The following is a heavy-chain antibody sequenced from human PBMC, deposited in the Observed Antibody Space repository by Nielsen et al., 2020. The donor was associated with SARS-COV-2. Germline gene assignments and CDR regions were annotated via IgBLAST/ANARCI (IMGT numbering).Heavy chain of an antibody. Sequence: SGPTLVQPTQTLTLTCTFSGFSLSTSGMCVSWIRQPPGKALEWLARIDWDDDKYYSTSLKTRLTISKDTSKNQVVLTMTNMDPVDTATYYCARSSDMVRGFTPQFFDYWGQGTLVTVSS. J-gene: IGHJ4*02. CDR1: GFSLSTSGMC. CDR3: ARSSDMVRGFTPQFFDY. D-gene: IGHD3-10*01. CDR2: IDWDDDK. V-gene: IGHV2-70*11.